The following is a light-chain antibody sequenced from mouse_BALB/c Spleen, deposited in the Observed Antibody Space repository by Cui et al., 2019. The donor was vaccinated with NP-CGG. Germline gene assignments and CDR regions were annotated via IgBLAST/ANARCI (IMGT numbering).Light chain of an antibody. CDR3: ALWYSNHWV. V-gene: IGLV1*01. CDR1: TGAVTTSNY. J-gene: IGLJ1*01. CDR2: GTN. Sequence: QALVTQEAALTTSPGETVTLTCRSSTGAVTTSNYANWVQENPDHLFTGLIGGTNNRVPGVPARFSGSLIGDKAALTITGAQTEDEAIYFCALWYSNHWVFGGGTKLTVL.